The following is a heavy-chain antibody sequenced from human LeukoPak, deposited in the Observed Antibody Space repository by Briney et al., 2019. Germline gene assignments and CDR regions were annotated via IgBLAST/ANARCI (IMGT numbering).Heavy chain of an antibody. CDR3: ARGKRKIFWSGLNYYYYMDV. J-gene: IGHJ6*03. D-gene: IGHD3-3*01. CDR1: GGSFSGYY. V-gene: IGHV4-34*01. Sequence: SETLSLTCAVYGGSFSGYYWSWIRQPPGKGLEWIGEINHSGSTNYNPSLKSRVTISVDTSKNQFSLKLSSVTAADTAVYYCARGKRKIFWSGLNYYYYMDVWGKGTTVTVSS. CDR2: INHSGST.